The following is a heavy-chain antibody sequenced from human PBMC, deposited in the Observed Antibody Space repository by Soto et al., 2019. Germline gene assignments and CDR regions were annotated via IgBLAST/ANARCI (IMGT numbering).Heavy chain of an antibody. CDR2: FGGSGGRT. CDR1: GFTPDTYV. J-gene: IGHJ4*02. D-gene: IGHD4-17*01. V-gene: IGHV3-23*01. Sequence: VQLLESGGGLVQPGGSLRLSCAASGFTPDTYVMTWVRQAPGKGLEWVSAFGGSGGRTYYADSVKGRFTVSRDSHNNTLFLQMNSLRAEDAAVYYCATGLAVTFYYDDWGQGTVVTVSS. CDR3: ATGLAVTFYYDD.